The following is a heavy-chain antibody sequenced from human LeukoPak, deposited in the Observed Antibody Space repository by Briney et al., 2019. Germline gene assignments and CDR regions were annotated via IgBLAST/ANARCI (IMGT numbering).Heavy chain of an antibody. CDR3: ARGSSGWYYYYGMDV. CDR2: INPNSGGT. CDR1: GYTFTGYY. D-gene: IGHD6-19*01. V-gene: IGHV1-2*02. Sequence: ASVKVSCKASGYTFTGYYMHWMRQAPGQGLEWMGWINPNSGGTNYAQKFQGRVTMTRNTSISTAYMELSSLRSEDTAVYYCARGSSGWYYYYGMDVWGQGTTVTVSS. J-gene: IGHJ6*02.